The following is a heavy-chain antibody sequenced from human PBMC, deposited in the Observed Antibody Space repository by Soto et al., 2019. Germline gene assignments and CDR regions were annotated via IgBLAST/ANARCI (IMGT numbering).Heavy chain of an antibody. J-gene: IGHJ4*02. CDR1: GFSLSSTRVA. V-gene: IGHV2-5*02. Sequence: QITLKESGPTLVKPTQTLTLTCTFSGFSLSSTRVAVGWIRQPPGKALEGLALIYWDDDKRYSSFLKSRLTITKDTSKNQVVLTMSNMDPVDTARYYCSHIVVAGLGYDFDYWGPGTLGTVSS. CDR3: SHIVVAGLGYDFDY. D-gene: IGHD6-19*01. CDR2: IYWDDDK.